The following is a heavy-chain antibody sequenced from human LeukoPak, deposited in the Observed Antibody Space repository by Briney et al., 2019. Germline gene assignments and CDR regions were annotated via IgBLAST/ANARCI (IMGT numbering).Heavy chain of an antibody. CDR2: IHSSGGS. D-gene: IGHD1-26*01. V-gene: IGHV4-4*09. CDR1: GASISNYY. J-gene: IGHJ4*02. Sequence: NPSETLSLTCTVSGASISNYYWSWIRQTPEKGLEWMGNIHSSGGSSYYPSLKSRLTMSIDTSRNQLSPKLTSVTAADTAAYFCARLGSYHDFWGQGALVTVSS. CDR3: ARLGSYHDF.